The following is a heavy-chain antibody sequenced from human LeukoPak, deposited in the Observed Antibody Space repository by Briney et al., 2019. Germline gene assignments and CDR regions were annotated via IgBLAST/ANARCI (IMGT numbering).Heavy chain of an antibody. J-gene: IGHJ4*02. CDR1: GFTFSRHW. V-gene: IGHV3-7*03. CDR3: ATPLDYYDRSDSHQGGD. Sequence: GGSLRLSCAASGFTFSRHWMTWVRQAPGKGLEWVAKRKHDGSEKNYVDSMKGRFTISRDNAKNSLYLQMNSLRAEDTAVYYCATPLDYYDRSDSHQGGDWGQGTLVTVSS. D-gene: IGHD3-22*01. CDR2: RKHDGSEK.